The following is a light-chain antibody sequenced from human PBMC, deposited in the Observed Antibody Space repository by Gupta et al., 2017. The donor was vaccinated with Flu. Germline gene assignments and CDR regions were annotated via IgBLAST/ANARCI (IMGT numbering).Light chain of an antibody. Sequence: QSALTQPASVSGSPGQPITVACTGTPKDFGRYDLVSWYRQFPGEVPKLMLFEVSKRPSGVSTRFSGSKSGNTASLTISGLQAEDEADYYCCSYSGTKSRYVFGTGTKVTVL. V-gene: IGLV2-23*02. CDR3: CSYSGTKSRYV. J-gene: IGLJ1*01. CDR1: PKDFGRYDL. CDR2: EVS.